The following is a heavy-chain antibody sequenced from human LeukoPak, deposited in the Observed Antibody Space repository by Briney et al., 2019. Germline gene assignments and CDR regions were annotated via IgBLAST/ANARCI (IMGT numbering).Heavy chain of an antibody. CDR3: ARLAGGFRWELLKGYFDY. Sequence: SETLSLTCTVSGDSISDYYWTWIRQPAGKGLEWIGRITSSGYTNYNPSLTSRLAMSLDTSKNQISLRLNSVTAADTAVYYCARLAGGFRWELLKGYFDYWGQGTLVTVSS. CDR2: ITSSGYT. D-gene: IGHD1-26*01. V-gene: IGHV4-4*07. J-gene: IGHJ4*02. CDR1: GDSISDYY.